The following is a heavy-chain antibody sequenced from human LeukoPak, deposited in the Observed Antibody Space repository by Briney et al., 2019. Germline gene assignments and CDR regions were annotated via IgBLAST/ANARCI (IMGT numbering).Heavy chain of an antibody. Sequence: SDTLSLTCAVSGYSITSSSWWGWIRQPPGKGLEGIGYIYHSGTTYYNPSLQSRVTMSVDTSKNQFSLKLSSVTAVDTAVYYCARKENVYYYFDYWGQGTLVTASS. CDR3: ARKENVYYYFDY. CDR1: GYSITSSSW. J-gene: IGHJ4*02. D-gene: IGHD3-10*01. CDR2: IYHSGTT. V-gene: IGHV4-28*01.